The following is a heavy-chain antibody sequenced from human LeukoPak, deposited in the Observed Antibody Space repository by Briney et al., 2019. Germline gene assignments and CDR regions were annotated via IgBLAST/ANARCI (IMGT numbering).Heavy chain of an antibody. Sequence: SETLSLTCAVYGGSFSGYYWSWIRQPPGKGLEWIGEINHSGSTKYNPSLKSRVTISVDTSKNQFSLKLSSVTAADTAVYYCARGRGDYYGSGSYYNSWGQGTLVTVSS. CDR3: ARGRGDYYGSGSYYNS. V-gene: IGHV4-34*01. CDR1: GGSFSGYY. D-gene: IGHD3-10*01. CDR2: INHSGST. J-gene: IGHJ4*02.